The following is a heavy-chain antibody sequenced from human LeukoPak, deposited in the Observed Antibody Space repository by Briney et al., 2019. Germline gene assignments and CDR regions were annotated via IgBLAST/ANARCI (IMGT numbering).Heavy chain of an antibody. Sequence: GGSLRLSCAASGFTFSSYSMNWVRQAPGKGLEWVSSISSSSSYIYYADSVKGRFTISRDNAKNSLYLQMNSLRAEDTAVYYCARDVGLLWFGELFGAFDIWGQGTMVTVSS. V-gene: IGHV3-21*01. CDR3: ARDVGLLWFGELFGAFDI. D-gene: IGHD3-10*01. J-gene: IGHJ3*02. CDR2: ISSSSSYI. CDR1: GFTFSSYS.